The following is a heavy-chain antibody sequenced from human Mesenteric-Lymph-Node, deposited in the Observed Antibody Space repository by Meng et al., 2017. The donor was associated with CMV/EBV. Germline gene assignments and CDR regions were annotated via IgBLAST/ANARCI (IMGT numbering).Heavy chain of an antibody. CDR3: ARHRSDCSTTSCHQRGYYFDY. CDR2: IYDSEST. J-gene: IGHJ4*02. D-gene: IGHD2-2*01. Sequence: SETLSLTCTVSGGSISGFYWSWIRQPPGKGLEWIGYIYDSESTDYNPSLKSRVTISVDTSKNQFSLKLSSVTAADTAVYFCARHRSDCSTTSCHQRGYYFDYWGQGTLVTVSS. V-gene: IGHV4-59*01. CDR1: GGSISGFY.